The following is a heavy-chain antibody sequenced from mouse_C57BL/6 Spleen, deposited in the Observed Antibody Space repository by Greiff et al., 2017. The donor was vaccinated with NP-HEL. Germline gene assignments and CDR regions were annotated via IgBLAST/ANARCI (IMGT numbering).Heavy chain of an antibody. Sequence: VQLQQPGAELVKPGASVKMSCKASGYTFTSYWITWVKQRPGQGLEWIGDIYPGSGSTNYNEKFKSKATLTVDTSSSTAYMQLSSLTSEDSAVYYCARMDSNYRHYAMDYWGQGTSVTVSS. CDR3: ARMDSNYRHYAMDY. J-gene: IGHJ4*01. D-gene: IGHD2-5*01. CDR2: IYPGSGST. V-gene: IGHV1-55*01. CDR1: GYTFTSYW.